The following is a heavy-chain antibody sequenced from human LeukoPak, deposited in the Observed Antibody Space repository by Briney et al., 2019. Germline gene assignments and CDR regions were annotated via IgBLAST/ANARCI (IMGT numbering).Heavy chain of an antibody. CDR2: IYYSGST. CDR3: ARRGNDSSSDP. J-gene: IGHJ5*02. Sequence: SETPSLTCTVSGGSISSSNYYWGWIRQPPGKGLEWIGGIYYSGSTYYNPSLKSRVTMSVDTSKNQFSLKLSSVTAADTAVYYCARRGNDSSSDPWGQGTLVTVSS. D-gene: IGHD3-22*01. CDR1: GGSISSSNYY. V-gene: IGHV4-39*01.